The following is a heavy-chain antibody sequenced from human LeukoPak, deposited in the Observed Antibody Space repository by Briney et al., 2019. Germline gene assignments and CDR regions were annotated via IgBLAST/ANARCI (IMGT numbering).Heavy chain of an antibody. V-gene: IGHV1-69*13. CDR3: ARERGTYCSSTSCYREQLWFDP. CDR2: IIPIFGTA. J-gene: IGHJ5*02. CDR1: GGTFISYA. D-gene: IGHD2-2*02. Sequence: SVKVSCKASGGTFISYAISWVRQAPGQGLEWMGGIIPIFGTANYAQKFQGRVTITADESTSTAYMELSSLRSEDTAVYYCARERGTYCSSTSCYREQLWFDPWGQGTLVTVSS.